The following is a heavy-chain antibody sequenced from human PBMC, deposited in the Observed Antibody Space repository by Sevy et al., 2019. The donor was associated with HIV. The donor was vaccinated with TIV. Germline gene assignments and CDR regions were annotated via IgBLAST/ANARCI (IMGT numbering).Heavy chain of an antibody. V-gene: IGHV3-7*01. CDR1: EFIFTGYW. Sequence: GGSLRLSCAASEFIFTGYWMNWVRQAPGKGLEWVANIDQDGSDKRYVDSVRGRFTISRDNANNFLYLQMSSLRADDTAVYYCARAGGWGNINHSNQILDIWGRGTKVTVSS. J-gene: IGHJ3*02. CDR2: IDQDGSDK. CDR3: ARAGGWGNINHSNQILDI. D-gene: IGHD3-16*01.